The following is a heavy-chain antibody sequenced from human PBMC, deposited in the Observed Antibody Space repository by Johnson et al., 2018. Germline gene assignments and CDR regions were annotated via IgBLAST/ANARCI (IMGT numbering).Heavy chain of an antibody. Sequence: QVELQQWGAGLLKPSETLSLTCAVYGGSFSGYYWSWIRQPPGKGLEWIGEINHSGSTNYNPSLKSRVTISVDTSKYQFSLKLSSVTAAEPAVYYCARGWASMRGKKRYYYYYMDVGGKGTTVTVSS. CDR1: GGSFSGYY. D-gene: IGHD2-8*01. CDR3: ARGWASMRGKKRYYYYYMDV. J-gene: IGHJ6*03. CDR2: INHSGST. V-gene: IGHV4-34*01.